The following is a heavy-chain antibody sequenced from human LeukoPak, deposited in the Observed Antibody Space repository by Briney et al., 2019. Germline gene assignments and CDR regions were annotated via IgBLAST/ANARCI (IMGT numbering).Heavy chain of an antibody. CDR3: AKVDGDYYDSSGYPRYNWFDP. V-gene: IGHV3-23*01. Sequence: GGSLRLSCAASGFTFSSYAMSWVRQAPGKGLEWVSAISGSGGSTYYADSVKGRFTISRDNSKNTLYLQMNSLRAEDTAVYYCAKVDGDYYDSSGYPRYNWFDPWGQGTLVTVSS. CDR2: ISGSGGST. D-gene: IGHD3-22*01. CDR1: GFTFSSYA. J-gene: IGHJ5*02.